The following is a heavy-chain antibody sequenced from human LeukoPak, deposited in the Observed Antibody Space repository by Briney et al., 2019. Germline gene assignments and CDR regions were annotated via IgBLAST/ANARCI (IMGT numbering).Heavy chain of an antibody. Sequence: GGSLRLSCAASGFTFSSYTMNWLPHAPGKGREGVSYISSSNSYIYYADSVKGRFTISRDNAKTSLYLQMNRLRAEDTAVYYCARAQYSGYLDYWGQGTLVTVSS. CDR1: GFTFSSYT. CDR2: ISSSNSYI. CDR3: ARAQYSGYLDY. J-gene: IGHJ4*02. V-gene: IGHV3-21*01. D-gene: IGHD5-12*01.